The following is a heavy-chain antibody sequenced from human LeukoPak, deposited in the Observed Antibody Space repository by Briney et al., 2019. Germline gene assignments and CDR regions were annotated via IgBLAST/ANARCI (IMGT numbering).Heavy chain of an antibody. CDR1: GFTFDDYA. D-gene: IGHD6-13*01. Sequence: GRSLRLSCAASGFTFDDYAMHWVRQAPGKGLEWVSGISWNSGSIGYAASVKGRFTISRDHAKNSLYLQMNSLRAEDTAVYYWARGYSSSWHHYYYYMDVWGKGTTVTVSS. V-gene: IGHV3-9*01. J-gene: IGHJ6*03. CDR2: ISWNSGSI. CDR3: ARGYSSSWHHYYYYMDV.